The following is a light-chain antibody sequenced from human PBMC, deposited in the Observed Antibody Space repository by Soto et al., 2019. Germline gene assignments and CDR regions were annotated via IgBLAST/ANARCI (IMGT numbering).Light chain of an antibody. V-gene: IGLV2-11*01. Sequence: ALTQPRSVSGSPGQSVTISCTGTSSDVGGYNYVSWYQQHPGKAPKLMIYTVTKRPSGVPDRFSGSKSDNTASLTISGLQADDEADYYCCSYAGSSSYVFGTGTKVTVL. CDR3: CSYAGSSSYV. CDR2: TVT. CDR1: SSDVGGYNY. J-gene: IGLJ1*01.